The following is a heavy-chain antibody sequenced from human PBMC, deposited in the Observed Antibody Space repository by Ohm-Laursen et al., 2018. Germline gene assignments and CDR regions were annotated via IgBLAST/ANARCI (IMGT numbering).Heavy chain of an antibody. CDR1: GDSLSSYY. D-gene: IGHD3-3*01. CDR2: IYYSGST. V-gene: IGHV4-59*01. Sequence: SETLSLTCTVFGDSLSSYYWSWIRQPPGKGLEWIGYIYYSGSTNYNPSLKSRLTISVDTSKNQFSLKLSSVTAADTAVYYCARETIFGPSGGMDVWGQGTTVTVSS. J-gene: IGHJ6*02. CDR3: ARETIFGPSGGMDV.